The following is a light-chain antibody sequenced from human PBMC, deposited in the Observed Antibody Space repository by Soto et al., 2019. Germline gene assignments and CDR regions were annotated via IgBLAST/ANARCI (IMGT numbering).Light chain of an antibody. CDR2: DVS. CDR1: SSDVGGYNY. CDR3: SSYTSSSTVV. Sequence: QSALTQPASVSGSPGQSITISCTGTSSDVGGYNYVSWYQQHPGKAPKLMIYDVSNRPSGVSNRFSGSKSGNMASLTISGLQAEDDADYYCSSYTSSSTVVFGGGTKLTVL. J-gene: IGLJ2*01. V-gene: IGLV2-14*01.